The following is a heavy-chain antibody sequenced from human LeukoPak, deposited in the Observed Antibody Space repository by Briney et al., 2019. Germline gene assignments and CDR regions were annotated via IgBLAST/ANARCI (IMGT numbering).Heavy chain of an antibody. V-gene: IGHV1-8*01. CDR1: VCTFTSYD. J-gene: IGHJ4*02. Sequence: GASVKVSCKASVCTFTSYDINWVRQAPGQGLEWMGWMNPNSGNTGYAQKFQGRVTMTRNTSISTAYMELSSLRSEDTAVYYCARGLRGLWFGELTRYYFDYWGQGTLVTVSS. CDR2: MNPNSGNT. CDR3: ARGLRGLWFGELTRYYFDY. D-gene: IGHD3-10*01.